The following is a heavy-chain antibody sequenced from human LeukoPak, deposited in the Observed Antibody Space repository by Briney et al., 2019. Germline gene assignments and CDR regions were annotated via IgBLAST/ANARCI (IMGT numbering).Heavy chain of an antibody. D-gene: IGHD2-2*01. CDR3: ASRGCSSTSCYHTYWYFDL. CDR1: GGTFSSYA. Sequence: GASVKVSCKASGGTFSSYAISWVRQAPGQGLEWMGGIIPIFGTANYAQKFQGRVTITTDESTSTAYMELSSLRFEDTAVYYCASRGCSSTSCYHTYWYFDLWGRGTLVTVSS. J-gene: IGHJ2*01. CDR2: IIPIFGTA. V-gene: IGHV1-69*05.